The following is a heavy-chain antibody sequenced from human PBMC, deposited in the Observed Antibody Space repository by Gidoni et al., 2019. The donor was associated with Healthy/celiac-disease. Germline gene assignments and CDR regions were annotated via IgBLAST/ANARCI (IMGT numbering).Heavy chain of an antibody. Sequence: EVPLVESGGGLVKPGGSLRLSCAASGFPFSSYSMNWVRQAPGKGLEWVSSISSSSSYIYYADSVKGRFTISRDNAKNSLYLQMNSLRAEDTAVYYCARDLAYCGGDCYSLDYWGQGTLVTVSS. CDR3: ARDLAYCGGDCYSLDY. V-gene: IGHV3-21*01. CDR1: GFPFSSYS. D-gene: IGHD2-21*02. J-gene: IGHJ4*02. CDR2: ISSSSSYI.